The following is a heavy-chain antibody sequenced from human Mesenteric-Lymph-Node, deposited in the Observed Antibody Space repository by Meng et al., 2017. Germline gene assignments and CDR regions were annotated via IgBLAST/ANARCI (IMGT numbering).Heavy chain of an antibody. CDR2: IYHSGST. J-gene: IGHJ4*02. CDR1: GGSISSADYY. V-gene: IGHV4-30-4*01. CDR3: ARRRGGSGRDC. Sequence: QVQRQESGPVLVKPSQTLSLTCTVSGGSISSADYYWSWIRQSPGKGLEWIGYIYHSGSTYYNPSLESRVAISLDTSNNQFSLNLNSVTATDTAVYYCARRRGGSGRDCWGQGTLVTVSS. D-gene: IGHD3-10*01.